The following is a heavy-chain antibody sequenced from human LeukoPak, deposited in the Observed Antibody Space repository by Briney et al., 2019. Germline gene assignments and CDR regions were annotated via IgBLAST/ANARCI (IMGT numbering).Heavy chain of an antibody. J-gene: IGHJ4*02. CDR3: AKGPTVTTSFFDY. D-gene: IGHD4-11*01. V-gene: IGHV3-30*02. CDR1: GFTFSSYW. Sequence: QAGGSLRLSCAASGFTFSSYWMSWVRQAPGKGLEWVAFIRYDGSNKYYADSVKGRFTISRDNSKNTLYMQMNSLRGEDTAVYYCAKGPTVTTSFFDYWGQGSLVTVSS. CDR2: IRYDGSNK.